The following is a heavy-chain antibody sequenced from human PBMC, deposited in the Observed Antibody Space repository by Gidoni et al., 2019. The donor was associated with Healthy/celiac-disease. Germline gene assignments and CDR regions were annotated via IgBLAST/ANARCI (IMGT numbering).Heavy chain of an antibody. V-gene: IGHV3-21*01. CDR2: ISSSSSYI. CDR3: ARDGSGSYSLNWFDP. D-gene: IGHD3-10*01. Sequence: EVQLVESGGGLVKPGGSLRLSCAASGFTFSSYSMNWVRQAPGKGLEWVSSISSSSSYIYYADSVKGRFTISRDNAKNSLYLQMNSLRAEDTAVYYCARDGSGSYSLNWFDPWGQGTLVTVSS. CDR1: GFTFSSYS. J-gene: IGHJ5*02.